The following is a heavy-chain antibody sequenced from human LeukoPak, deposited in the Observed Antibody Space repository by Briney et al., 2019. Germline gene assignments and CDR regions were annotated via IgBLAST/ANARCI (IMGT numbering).Heavy chain of an antibody. V-gene: IGHV1-69*06. Sequence: GSSVKVSCKASGGTFSSYAISWVRQAPGQGLEWMGGIIPIFGTANHAQKFQGRVTITADKSTSTAYMELSSLRSEDTAVYYCARDRYYGSGSPEGFDAFDIWGQGTMVTVSS. D-gene: IGHD3-10*01. CDR3: ARDRYYGSGSPEGFDAFDI. CDR1: GGTFSSYA. J-gene: IGHJ3*02. CDR2: IIPIFGTA.